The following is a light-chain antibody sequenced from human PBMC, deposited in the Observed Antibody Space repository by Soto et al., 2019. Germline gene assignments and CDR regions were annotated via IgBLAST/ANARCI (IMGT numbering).Light chain of an antibody. CDR1: SSDIGGYNF. Sequence: QSALTQPASMSGSPGQSITISCTGTSSDIGGYNFVSWYQRHPGKGPKLLIFDVNFRPSGVSNRFSGSKSENTASLTISGLQPEDEADYYCSSYTTADTVIFGGGTKLTAL. V-gene: IGLV2-14*03. J-gene: IGLJ2*01. CDR2: DVN. CDR3: SSYTTADTVI.